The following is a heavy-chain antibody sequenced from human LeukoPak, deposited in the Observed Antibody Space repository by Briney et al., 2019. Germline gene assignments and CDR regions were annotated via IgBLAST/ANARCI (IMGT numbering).Heavy chain of an antibody. Sequence: GGSLRLSCAASGFTFSSYGMHWVRQAPGKGLEWVAVISYDGSNKYYADSVKGRFTISRDNSKKTLYLQMNSLRAEDTGVYYCAKGTISYYDSSGPEYWGQGTLVTVSS. V-gene: IGHV3-30*18. J-gene: IGHJ4*02. CDR3: AKGTISYYDSSGPEY. CDR1: GFTFSSYG. D-gene: IGHD3-22*01. CDR2: ISYDGSNK.